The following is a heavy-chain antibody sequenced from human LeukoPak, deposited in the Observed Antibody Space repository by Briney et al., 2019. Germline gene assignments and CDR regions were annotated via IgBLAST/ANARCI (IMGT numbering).Heavy chain of an antibody. CDR1: GGSISSYY. V-gene: IGHV4-59*01. CDR3: ARDRFGP. CDR2: IYYSGST. Sequence: SETLSLTCTVSGGSISSYYWSWIRQPPGKGLEWIGYIYYSGSTNYNPSLKSRVTISVDTSKNQFSLKLSSVTAADTAVYYCARDRFGPWGQGTLVTVSS. J-gene: IGHJ5*02.